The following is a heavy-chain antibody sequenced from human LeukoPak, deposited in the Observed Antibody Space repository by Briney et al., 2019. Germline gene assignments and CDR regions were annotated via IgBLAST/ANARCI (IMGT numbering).Heavy chain of an antibody. V-gene: IGHV1-46*01. Sequence: ASVKVSCKASGYTFTSYYMHWVRQAPGQGLEWMGIINPSGGSTSYAQKFQGRVTMTRDMSTSTVYMELSSLRSDDTAVYYCARGVGATRGNNWFDPWGQGTLVTVSS. CDR2: INPSGGST. CDR3: ARGVGATRGNNWFDP. J-gene: IGHJ5*02. D-gene: IGHD1-26*01. CDR1: GYTFTSYY.